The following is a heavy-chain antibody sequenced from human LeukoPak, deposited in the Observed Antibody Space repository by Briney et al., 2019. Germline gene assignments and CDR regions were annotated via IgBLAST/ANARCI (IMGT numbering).Heavy chain of an antibody. V-gene: IGHV3-7*03. CDR3: TKNVPGRAIDY. Sequence: GGSLRLSCAASGFTFSSYWMNWARQAPGKGLEWVASINHNGNVNYYVDSVKGRFTISRDNAKNSLYLQMSSLRAEDTATYYCTKNVPGRAIDYWGQGTLVTVSS. D-gene: IGHD2-15*01. CDR2: INHNGNVN. CDR1: GFTFSSYW. J-gene: IGHJ4*02.